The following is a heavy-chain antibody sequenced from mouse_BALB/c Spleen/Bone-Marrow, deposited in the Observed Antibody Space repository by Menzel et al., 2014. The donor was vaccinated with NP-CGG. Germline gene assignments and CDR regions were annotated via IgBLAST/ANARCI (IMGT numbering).Heavy chain of an antibody. CDR2: ISSGSNTI. J-gene: IGHJ3*01. CDR3: ARGWSLPGGFAY. V-gene: IGHV5-17*02. CDR1: GFTFSNFG. D-gene: IGHD1-1*02. Sequence: EVKLVESGGGLVQPGGSRKLSCAASGFTFSNFGMHWIRQAPEKGLEWVAYISSGSNTIYYTDTVKGRFTISRDNPKNTLFLQMTSLRSEDTAMYHCARGWSLPGGFAYWGQGTLVTVSA.